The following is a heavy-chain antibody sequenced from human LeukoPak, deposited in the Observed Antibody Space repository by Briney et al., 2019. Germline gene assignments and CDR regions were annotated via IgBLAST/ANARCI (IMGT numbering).Heavy chain of an antibody. CDR2: IIPIFGTA. Sequence: SVKVSCKASGGTFSSYAISWVRQAPGQGLEWMGGIIPIFGTANYAQKFQGRVTITADESTSTAYMELSSLRSEDTAVYYCARVPRYCSSTSCYFDIWGQGTMVTVSS. V-gene: IGHV1-69*13. CDR1: GGTFSSYA. CDR3: ARVPRYCSSTSCYFDI. J-gene: IGHJ3*02. D-gene: IGHD2-2*01.